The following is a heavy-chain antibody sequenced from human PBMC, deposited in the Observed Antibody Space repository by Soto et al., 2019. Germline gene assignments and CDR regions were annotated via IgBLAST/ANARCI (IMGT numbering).Heavy chain of an antibody. D-gene: IGHD3-3*02. CDR2: IKGDESST. CDR1: GLTFSTYW. Sequence: EVQLVESGGDSVQPGGSLRLSCAASGLTFSTYWMHWVRQAPGEGLVWVSRIKGDESSTSSADSVKGRFTISRDNAKNALYLHMNSLRADDTAVYYCARGAFHNYYVDYWGQGTLVTVSS. V-gene: IGHV3-74*01. CDR3: ARGAFHNYYVDY. J-gene: IGHJ4*02.